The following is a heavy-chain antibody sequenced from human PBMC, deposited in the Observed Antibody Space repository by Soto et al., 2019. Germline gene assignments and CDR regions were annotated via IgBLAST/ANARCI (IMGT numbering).Heavy chain of an antibody. CDR3: ARGVSFRVRGVIRPYYGMDV. Sequence: SETLSLTCAVYGGSFSGYYWSWIRQPSGKGLEWIGEINHSGSTNYNPSLKSRVTISVDTSKNQFSLKLSSVTAADTAVYYCARGVSFRVRGVIRPYYGMDVWGQGTTVTVSS. J-gene: IGHJ6*02. V-gene: IGHV4-34*01. CDR1: GGSFSGYY. CDR2: INHSGST. D-gene: IGHD3-10*01.